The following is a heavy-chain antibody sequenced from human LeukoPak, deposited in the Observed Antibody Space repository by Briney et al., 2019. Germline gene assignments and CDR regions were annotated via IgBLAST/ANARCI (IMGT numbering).Heavy chain of an antibody. CDR1: GASITRDTYF. CDR3: ARHGYIQFWLY. CDR2: IDSSGPT. Sequence: SETLSLTCTVSGASITRDTYFWGWIRQSPEKGLEWIGSIDSSGPTHYNSSLKSRVIISVDTSKNQVSLNLTSVTSADTAVYYCARHGYIQFWLYWGQGTQVIVSS. J-gene: IGHJ4*02. D-gene: IGHD5-18*01. V-gene: IGHV4-39*01.